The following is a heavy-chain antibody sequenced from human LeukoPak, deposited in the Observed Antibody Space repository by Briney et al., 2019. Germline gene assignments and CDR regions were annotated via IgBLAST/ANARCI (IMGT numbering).Heavy chain of an antibody. J-gene: IGHJ3*02. CDR2: IIGSGGST. CDR3: AKLSYGGNSQGGFDI. CDR1: GFTFSSYA. Sequence: PGGSLRLSCAASGFTFSSYAMSWVRQAPGKGLEWVSVIIGSGGSTFYADSVKGRFTISRDNSKNTLYLQMNSLRAEDTAVYYCAKLSYGGNSQGGFDIWGQGTMVTVSS. D-gene: IGHD4-23*01. V-gene: IGHV3-23*01.